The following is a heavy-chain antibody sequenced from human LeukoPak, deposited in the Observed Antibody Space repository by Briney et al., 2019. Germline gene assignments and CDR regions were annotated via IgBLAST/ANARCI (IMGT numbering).Heavy chain of an antibody. CDR2: INTGGST. CDR1: GFSVSGNY. Sequence: GGSLRLSCVGSGFSVSGNYMSWVRQAPGKGLEWVSFINTGGSTYYADSVKGRFTISRDNSKITLFLQMNSLRAEDTAVYYCARGGLHSDFDSWGQGTLVTVSS. J-gene: IGHJ4*02. D-gene: IGHD5-24*01. V-gene: IGHV3-66*01. CDR3: ARGGLHSDFDS.